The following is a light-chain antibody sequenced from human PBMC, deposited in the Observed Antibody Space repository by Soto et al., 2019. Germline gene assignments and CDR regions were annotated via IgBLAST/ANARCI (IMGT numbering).Light chain of an antibody. CDR3: SSYTSSSTYV. J-gene: IGLJ1*01. CDR2: NVS. CDR1: SSDVGGYNS. V-gene: IGLV2-14*03. Sequence: LTQPASVSGSPGQSITISCTGTSSDVGGYNSVSWYQQHPGKAPKLMIYNVSNRPSGISNRFSGSKSGNTASLTISGLQAEDEADYYCSSYTSSSTYVFGTGTKVTV.